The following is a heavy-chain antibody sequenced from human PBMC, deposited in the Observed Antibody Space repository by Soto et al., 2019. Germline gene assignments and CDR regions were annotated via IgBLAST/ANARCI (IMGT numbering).Heavy chain of an antibody. CDR2: VNPSGGHT. Sequence: QVQLMQSGAEVKKPGASVKVSCKASGDTFTDYYIHWVRQAPGQGLEWMGTVNPSGGHTTYAQTFLARGTRTRDTSTSTPYMELTSLTSDDTAIYYCARGGHVVVVTAALDYWGQGTLVTVSS. D-gene: IGHD2-21*02. V-gene: IGHV1-46*01. CDR3: ARGGHVVVVTAALDY. CDR1: GDTFTDYY. J-gene: IGHJ4*02.